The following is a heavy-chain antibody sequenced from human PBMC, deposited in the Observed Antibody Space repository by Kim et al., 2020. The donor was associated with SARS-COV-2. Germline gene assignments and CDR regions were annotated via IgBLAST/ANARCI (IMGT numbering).Heavy chain of an antibody. J-gene: IGHJ4*02. Sequence: SETLSLTCTVSGDSISSSNYYWGWIRQPPGKGLEWIGSIFYSGSTYYNPSLKSRVTISVDTSKNQFSLKLSSVTAADTAVYYCVRLMWLTDSPYYFDYWGQGTLVTVSS. CDR3: VRLMWLTDSPYYFDY. CDR2: IFYSGST. CDR1: GDSISSSNYY. D-gene: IGHD5-12*01. V-gene: IGHV4-39*01.